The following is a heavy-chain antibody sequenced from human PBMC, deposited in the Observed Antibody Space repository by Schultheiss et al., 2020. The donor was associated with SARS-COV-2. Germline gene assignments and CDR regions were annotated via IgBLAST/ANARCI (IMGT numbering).Heavy chain of an antibody. Sequence: SETLSLTCTVSDGSVSPYYWSWIRQPPGKGLEWIGYMYYSGSTNYNPSLKSRVTMSVDTSKNQFSLKLSSVTAADTAVYYCARGDYGDSYWGQGTLVTVSS. CDR1: DGSVSPYY. J-gene: IGHJ4*02. CDR3: ARGDYGDSY. CDR2: MYYSGST. D-gene: IGHD4-17*01. V-gene: IGHV4-59*08.